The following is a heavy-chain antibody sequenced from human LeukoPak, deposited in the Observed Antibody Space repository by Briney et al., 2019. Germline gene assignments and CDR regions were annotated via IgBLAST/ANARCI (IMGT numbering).Heavy chain of an antibody. CDR2: INQGGNDK. J-gene: IGHJ4*02. CDR3: TRDRSRAEDD. CDR1: GFPFSGHW. V-gene: IGHV3-7*01. Sequence: PGGPLRLSCAASGFPFSGHWMRWVRLAPGKGLEWVANINQGGNDKYYVDSVKGRFTISRDNANNLLYLQMNSLRGDDTAVYYCTRDRSRAEDDWGQGTLVTVSS. D-gene: IGHD1-14*01.